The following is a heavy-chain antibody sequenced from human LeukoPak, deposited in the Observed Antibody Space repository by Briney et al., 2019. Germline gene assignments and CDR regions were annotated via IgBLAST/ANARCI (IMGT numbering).Heavy chain of an antibody. CDR2: ISAYNGNT. CDR1: GYTFTSYG. V-gene: IGHV1-18*01. Sequence: GASVKVSCKASGYTFTSYGISWVRQAPGQGLEWMGWISAYNGNTNYAQKLQGRVTMTTDTSTSTAYMELSRLRAEDTALYYCAKALRRYCSGGSCYYFDYWGQGTLVTVSS. J-gene: IGHJ4*02. CDR3: AKALRRYCSGGSCYYFDY. D-gene: IGHD2-15*01.